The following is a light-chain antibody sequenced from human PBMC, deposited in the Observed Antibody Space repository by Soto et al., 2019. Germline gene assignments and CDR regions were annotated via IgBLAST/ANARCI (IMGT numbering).Light chain of an antibody. CDR3: SSYTSSSTDV. Sequence: QSVLTQPASVSGSPGQSITISCTGTSSDVGGYNYVSWYQQHPGKAPKLMIYDVSNRPSGVSSRFSGSKSGNTASLTISGLQAEDEADYYCSSYTSSSTDVFGIGTKVTVL. CDR1: SSDVGGYNY. V-gene: IGLV2-14*01. J-gene: IGLJ1*01. CDR2: DVS.